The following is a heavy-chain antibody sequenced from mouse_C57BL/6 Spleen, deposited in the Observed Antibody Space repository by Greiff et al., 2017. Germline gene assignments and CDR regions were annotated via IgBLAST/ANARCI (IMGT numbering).Heavy chain of an antibody. V-gene: IGHV1-15*01. J-gene: IGHJ2*01. CDR1: GYTFTDYE. CDR3: TRGGNYVNFDY. Sequence: QVQLKQSGAELVRPGASVTLSCKASGYTFTDYEMHWVKQTPVHGLEWIGAIDPETGGPAYNQKFKGKAILTADKSSSTAYMELRSLTSEDSAVYYCTRGGNYVNFDYWGQGTTLTVSS. CDR2: IDPETGGP. D-gene: IGHD2-1*01.